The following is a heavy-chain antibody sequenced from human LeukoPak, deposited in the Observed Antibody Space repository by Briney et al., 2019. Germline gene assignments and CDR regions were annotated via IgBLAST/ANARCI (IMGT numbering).Heavy chain of an antibody. CDR2: INHSGST. D-gene: IGHD5-18*01. CDR1: GFTFSHFG. V-gene: IGHV4-34*01. Sequence: GSLRLSCEASGFTFSHFGMHWIRQPPGKGLEWIGEINHSGSTNYNPSLKSRVTISVDTSKNQFSLKLSSVTAADTAVYYCARGRRYSLLSWFDPWGQGTLVTVSS. CDR3: ARGRRYSLLSWFDP. J-gene: IGHJ5*02.